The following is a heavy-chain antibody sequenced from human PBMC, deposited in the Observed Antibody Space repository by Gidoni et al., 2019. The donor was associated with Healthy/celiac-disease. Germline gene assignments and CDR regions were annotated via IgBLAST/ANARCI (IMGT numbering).Heavy chain of an antibody. Sequence: EVPLLESGGGLVQPGGSSRLPCAASGFTFSSYAMSWVRQSPRKGLECVSAIMGSGGSTYCADSVKGRFTISRDKSKNTLYLQMNSLRAEDTAVYYCAKDCSGGSCNDYWGQGTLVTVSS. V-gene: IGHV3-23*01. CDR1: GFTFSSYA. D-gene: IGHD2-15*01. CDR3: AKDCSGGSCNDY. CDR2: IMGSGGST. J-gene: IGHJ4*02.